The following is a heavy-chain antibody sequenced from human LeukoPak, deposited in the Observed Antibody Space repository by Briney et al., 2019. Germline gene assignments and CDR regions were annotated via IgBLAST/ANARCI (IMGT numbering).Heavy chain of an antibody. CDR2: ISGSGGST. CDR3: AKDHLPGIVVADRDY. D-gene: IGHD6-19*01. CDR1: GFTFSRYG. Sequence: TGGSLRLSCAASGFTFSRYGMSWVRQAPGKGLEWVSAISGSGGSTYYADSVKGRFTISRDNSKNTLYLQISSLRAEDTAVYYCAKDHLPGIVVADRDYWGQGTLVTVSS. J-gene: IGHJ4*02. V-gene: IGHV3-23*01.